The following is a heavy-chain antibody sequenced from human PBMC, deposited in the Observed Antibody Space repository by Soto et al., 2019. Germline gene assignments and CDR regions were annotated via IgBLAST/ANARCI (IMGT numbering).Heavy chain of an antibody. CDR1: GGSISSGGYY. D-gene: IGHD3-22*01. V-gene: IGHV4-31*03. CDR3: ARMADYFDSSGYYQERDY. CDR2: IHYSGNT. Sequence: SETLSLTCTVSGGSISSGGYYWSWIRQFPGKGLEWIGYIHYSGNTYYNPSLKSRVTISVDTSNSQFSLKLSSVIAADTAVYYCARMADYFDSSGYYQERDYWGQGTLVTVSS. J-gene: IGHJ4*02.